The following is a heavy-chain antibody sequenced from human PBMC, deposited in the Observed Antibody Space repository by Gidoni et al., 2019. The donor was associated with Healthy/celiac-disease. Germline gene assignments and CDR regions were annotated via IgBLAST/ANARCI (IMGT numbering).Heavy chain of an antibody. Sequence: QVELVESGGGVVQPGRSLRLPCAASGFPFSSYGMHWVRQAPGKGLEWVAVISYDGSNKYYADSVKGRFTISRDNSKNTLYLQMNSLRAEDTAVYYCAKSTATLDYWGQGTLVTVSS. CDR1: GFPFSSYG. CDR3: AKSTATLDY. J-gene: IGHJ4*02. CDR2: ISYDGSNK. V-gene: IGHV3-30*18. D-gene: IGHD5-18*01.